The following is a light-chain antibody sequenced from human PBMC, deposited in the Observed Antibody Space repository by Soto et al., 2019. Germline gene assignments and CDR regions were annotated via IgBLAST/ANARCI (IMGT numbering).Light chain of an antibody. V-gene: IGKV4-1*01. Sequence: DIVMTESPESLAVSLGERATINCKSSQYVLFSSNNKNSLAWYQHKPGQPPQLLIYWASTRASGVPDRFSGSGSGTDFTLTIISLQAEDLAVYFWQEYYSIPTFGGGTKVDIK. CDR1: QYVLFSSNNKNS. CDR2: WAS. J-gene: IGKJ4*01. CDR3: QEYYSIPT.